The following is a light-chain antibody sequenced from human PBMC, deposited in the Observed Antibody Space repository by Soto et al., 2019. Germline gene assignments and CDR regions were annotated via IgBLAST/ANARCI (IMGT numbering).Light chain of an antibody. V-gene: IGLV2-14*03. CDR3: SSFTRGSTPCV. J-gene: IGLJ1*01. CDR1: SSDIGDYNY. Sequence: QSALTQPASESGSRGQSITISCTGTSSDIGDYNYVSWYKQYPGKAPKLIIFEVTNRPAGISNRFSGSKSGNTASLTISGLQTEDEADYYCSSFTRGSTPCVFGSGIKLTVL. CDR2: EVT.